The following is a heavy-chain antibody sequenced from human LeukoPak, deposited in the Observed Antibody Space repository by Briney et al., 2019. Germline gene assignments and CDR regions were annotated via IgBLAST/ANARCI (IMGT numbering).Heavy chain of an antibody. J-gene: IGHJ4*02. CDR3: ARVAEAAAFDS. Sequence: GGSLRLSCAASGFTFSSYEMNWVRQAPGKGLEWVSSISRNSRYIYYADSMRGRFTISRDNAKNSLYLQMNSLKPEDTAVYYCARVAEAAAFDSWGQGNLVTVSS. V-gene: IGHV3-21*06. D-gene: IGHD6-13*01. CDR2: ISRNSRYI. CDR1: GFTFSSYE.